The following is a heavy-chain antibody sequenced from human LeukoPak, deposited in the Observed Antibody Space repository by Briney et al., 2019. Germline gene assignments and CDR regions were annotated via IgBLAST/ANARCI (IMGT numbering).Heavy chain of an antibody. D-gene: IGHD2-2*01. CDR3: ARASVYCSSTSCSDY. V-gene: IGHV4-31*03. CDR2: IYYSGST. J-gene: IGHJ4*02. Sequence: SQTLSLTCTVSGGSISSGGYYWSWIRQHPGKGLEWIGYIYYSGSTYYNPSLKSRVTISVDTSKNQFSLKLSSVATADTAVYYCARASVYCSSTSCSDYWGQGTLVTVSS. CDR1: GGSISSGGYY.